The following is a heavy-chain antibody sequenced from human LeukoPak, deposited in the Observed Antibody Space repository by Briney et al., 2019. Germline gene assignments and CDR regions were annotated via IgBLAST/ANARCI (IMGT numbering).Heavy chain of an antibody. CDR3: AKAASRGLYCSGGSCYALVY. V-gene: IGHV3-30*18. J-gene: IGHJ4*02. Sequence: GGSLRLSCAASGFTFSSYGMHWVRQAPGKGLEWVAIISYDGSNEYYADSVKGRFTISRDNSKNTLYLQMNSLRAEDTAVYYCAKAASRGLYCSGGSCYALVYWGQGTLVTVSS. CDR1: GFTFSSYG. D-gene: IGHD2-15*01. CDR2: ISYDGSNE.